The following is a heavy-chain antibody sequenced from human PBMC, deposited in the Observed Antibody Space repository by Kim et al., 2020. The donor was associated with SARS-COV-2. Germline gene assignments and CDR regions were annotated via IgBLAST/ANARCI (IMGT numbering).Heavy chain of an antibody. V-gene: IGHV4-34*01. Sequence: SETLSLTCAVYGGSFSGYYWSWIRQPPGKGLEWIGEINHSGSTNYNPSLKSRVTISVDTSKNQFSLKLSSVTAADTAVYYCARPRGRWLSHDAFDIWGQGTMVTVSS. CDR3: ARPRGRWLSHDAFDI. CDR1: GGSFSGYY. CDR2: INHSGST. J-gene: IGHJ3*02. D-gene: IGHD3-22*01.